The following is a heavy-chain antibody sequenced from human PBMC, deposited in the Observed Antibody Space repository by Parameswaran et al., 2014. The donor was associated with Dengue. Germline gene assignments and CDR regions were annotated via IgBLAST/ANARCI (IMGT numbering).Heavy chain of an antibody. CDR3: ARHETYYYGMDV. V-gene: IGHV6-1*01. Sequence: WIRQSPSRGLEWLGRTYYRSKWYNDYAVSVKSRITINPDTSKNQFSLQLNSVTAADTAVYYCARHETYYYGMDVWGQGTAVTVSS. J-gene: IGHJ6*02. CDR2: TYYRSKWYN.